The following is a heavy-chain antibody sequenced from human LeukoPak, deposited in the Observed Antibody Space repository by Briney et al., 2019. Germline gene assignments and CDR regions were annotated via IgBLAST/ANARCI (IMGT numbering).Heavy chain of an antibody. CDR3: TRDRRVVVAARDAFDI. D-gene: IGHD2-15*01. J-gene: IGHJ3*02. V-gene: IGHV3-49*03. CDR2: IRSKAYGGTT. CDR1: GFTFGDYA. Sequence: GGSLRLSCTASGFTFGDYAMSWFRQAPGKGLEWVGFIRSKAYGGTTEYAASVKGRFTISRDDSKSIAYLQMNSLKTEDTAVYYCTRDRRVVVAARDAFDIWGQGTMVTVSS.